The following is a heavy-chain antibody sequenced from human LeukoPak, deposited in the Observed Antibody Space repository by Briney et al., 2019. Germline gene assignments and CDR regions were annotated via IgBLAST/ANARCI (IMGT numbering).Heavy chain of an antibody. CDR2: ISGSGGST. CDR3: ARDGGLSGYYRSFDY. J-gene: IGHJ4*02. D-gene: IGHD3-3*01. V-gene: IGHV3-23*01. CDR1: GFTFSSNA. Sequence: GGSLRLSCAASGFTFSSNAMSWVRQAPGKGLEWVSAISGSGGSTYYVDSVKGRFTISRDNSKNTLYLQMNSLRAEDTAVYYCARDGGLSGYYRSFDYWGQGTLVTVSS.